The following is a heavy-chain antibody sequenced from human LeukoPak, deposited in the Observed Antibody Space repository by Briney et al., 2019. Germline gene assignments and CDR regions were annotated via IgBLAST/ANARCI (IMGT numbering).Heavy chain of an antibody. Sequence: SETLSLTCTVSGGSISSYYWSWIRQPPGKGLEWIGYIYYSGSTNYNPSLKSRVTISVGTSKNQFSLKLSSVTAADTAVYYCASYGFDYFDYWGQGTLVTVSS. CDR2: IYYSGST. J-gene: IGHJ4*02. D-gene: IGHD3-10*01. CDR3: ASYGFDYFDY. V-gene: IGHV4-59*08. CDR1: GGSISSYY.